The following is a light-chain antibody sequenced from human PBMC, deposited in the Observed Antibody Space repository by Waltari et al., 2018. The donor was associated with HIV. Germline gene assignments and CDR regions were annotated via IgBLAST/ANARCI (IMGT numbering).Light chain of an antibody. Sequence: EIMMTQSPATLSVSPGDTATLSCRASQSVSTNLAWYQQKPGQAPRLLFYDASTSATGVPARFSGGGSETEFTLTITSLQSEDFAVYDCQQYNNWPPAYTFGQGTKLEIK. CDR1: QSVSTN. CDR3: QQYNNWPPAYT. J-gene: IGKJ2*01. CDR2: DAS. V-gene: IGKV3-15*01.